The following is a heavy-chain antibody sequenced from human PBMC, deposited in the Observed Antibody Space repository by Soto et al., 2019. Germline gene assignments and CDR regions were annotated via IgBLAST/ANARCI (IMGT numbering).Heavy chain of an antibody. J-gene: IGHJ3*02. CDR3: AADLWDRDAFDI. V-gene: IGHV1-58*01. Sequence: SVKVSCKASGFTFTSSAVQWVRQARGQRLEWIGWIVVGSGNTNYAQKFQERVTITRDMSTSTAYMELSSLRSEDTAVYYCAADLWDRDAFDIWGQGTMVPVSS. CDR1: GFTFTSSA. CDR2: IVVGSGNT. D-gene: IGHD1-26*01.